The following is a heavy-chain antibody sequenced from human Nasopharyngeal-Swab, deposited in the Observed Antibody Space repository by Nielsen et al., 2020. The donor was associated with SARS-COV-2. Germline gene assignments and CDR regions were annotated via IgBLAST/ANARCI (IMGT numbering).Heavy chain of an antibody. Sequence: ASVKVSCKASGYSFSSYGMNWVRQAPGQGLEWMGWINIDNGNPSYAQDFTGRFVFSLDTSVSTAYLQISNLKAEDTAVYYCVRDPPTTRLDVWGQGTTVTVSS. CDR1: GYSFSSYG. CDR3: VRDPPTTRLDV. CDR2: INIDNGNP. J-gene: IGHJ6*02. D-gene: IGHD1-1*01. V-gene: IGHV7-4-1*02.